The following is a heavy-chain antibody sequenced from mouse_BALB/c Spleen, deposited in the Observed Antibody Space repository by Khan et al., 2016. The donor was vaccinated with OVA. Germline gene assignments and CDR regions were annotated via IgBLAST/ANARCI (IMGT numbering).Heavy chain of an antibody. Sequence: QMQLEESGAELAKPGASVKMSCKASGYTFTNFWMHWVKQRPGQGLEWIGYINPTTGYTEYNQKFKDKATMTADKSSSTAYMQLSSLTSEDSAVYYCIKLGSSSSWFTCWGLETLVTVSA. D-gene: IGHD1-1*01. CDR2: INPTTGYT. V-gene: IGHV1-7*01. CDR1: GYTFTNFW. CDR3: IKLGSSSSWFTC. J-gene: IGHJ3*01.